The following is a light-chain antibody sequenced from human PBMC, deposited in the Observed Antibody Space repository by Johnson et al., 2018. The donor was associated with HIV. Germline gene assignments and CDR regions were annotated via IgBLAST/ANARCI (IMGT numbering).Light chain of an antibody. V-gene: IGLV1-51*02. CDR2: ENN. J-gene: IGLJ1*01. Sequence: QPVLTQPPSVSAAPGQKVTISCSGSSSNIGNNYVSWYQQLPGTAPKLLIYENNKRPSGIPYRFSGSKSGTSATLGITGLQTGDEADYYCGTWDSSLSAGVFGTGTKVTVL. CDR1: SSNIGNNY. CDR3: GTWDSSLSAGV.